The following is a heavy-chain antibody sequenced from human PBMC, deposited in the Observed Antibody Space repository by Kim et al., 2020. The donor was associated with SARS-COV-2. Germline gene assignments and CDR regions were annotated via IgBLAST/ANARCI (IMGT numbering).Heavy chain of an antibody. J-gene: IGHJ4*01. D-gene: IGHD3-10*02. Sequence: GGSLRLYCVASAFTFKTYAMSWVRQAPGKGLEWVSSIYSDSSGTFYADSVNGRFTISRDNSKSTLYLQMNSLTADDTAIYYCARAGLDGHFYVGYFDYW. CDR1: AFTFKTYA. V-gene: IGHV3-23*03. CDR3: ARAGLDGHFYVGYFDY. CDR2: IYSDSSGT.